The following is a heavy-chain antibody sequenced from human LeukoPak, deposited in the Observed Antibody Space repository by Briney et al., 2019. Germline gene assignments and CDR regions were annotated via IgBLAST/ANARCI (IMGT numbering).Heavy chain of an antibody. Sequence: GGSLRLSCAASGFTFSSYRMNWVRQAPGKGLEWVSSITSSSSYIFYADSLKGRFIISRDNAKNSLYLQMNSLRVEDTAVYYCARASAGTLELLDYWGHGTLVTVSS. CDR2: ITSSSSYI. CDR3: ARASAGTLELLDY. D-gene: IGHD6-13*01. V-gene: IGHV3-21*01. J-gene: IGHJ4*01. CDR1: GFTFSSYR.